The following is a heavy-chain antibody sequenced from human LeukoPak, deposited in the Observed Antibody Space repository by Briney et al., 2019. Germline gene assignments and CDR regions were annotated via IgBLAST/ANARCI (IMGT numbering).Heavy chain of an antibody. CDR2: IWPGGTRA. V-gene: IGHV3-33*01. CDR1: GFAFGIYG. D-gene: IGHD1-14*01. CDR3: VRDRNNNYFDY. J-gene: IGHJ4*02. Sequence: GGSLRLSCTASGFAFGIYGIRWVRQDPGKGLEWVAFIWPGGTRAFYADSVKGRFTISRDDSNNTVYLHMNSLKAEDTALYYCVRDRNNNYFDYWGQGTLLTVSS.